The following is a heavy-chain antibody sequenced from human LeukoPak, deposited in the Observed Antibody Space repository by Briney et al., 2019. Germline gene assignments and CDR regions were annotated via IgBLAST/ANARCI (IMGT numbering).Heavy chain of an antibody. V-gene: IGHV2-5*01. Sequence: SGPTLVNPTQTLTLTCTFSGFSLRTRGVGVGWIRQPPGKALEWLALIYWNDDKRYSPSLKSRLTITKDTSKNQVVLTMTNMDPVDTATYYCAHRSRFTMVRGVIHNWFDPWGQGTLVTVSS. J-gene: IGHJ5*02. D-gene: IGHD3-10*01. CDR1: GFSLRTRGVG. CDR2: IYWNDDK. CDR3: AHRSRFTMVRGVIHNWFDP.